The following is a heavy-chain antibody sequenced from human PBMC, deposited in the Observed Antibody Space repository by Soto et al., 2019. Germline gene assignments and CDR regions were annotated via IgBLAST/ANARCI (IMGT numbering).Heavy chain of an antibody. CDR2: IIPILGIA. J-gene: IGHJ4*02. CDR1: GGTFSSYT. CDR3: ARAGTYYYGSGSYFPMSS. V-gene: IGHV1-69*02. D-gene: IGHD3-10*01. Sequence: QVQLVQSGAEVKKPGSSVKVSCKASGGTFSSYTISWVRQAPGQGLEWMGRIIPILGIANYAQKFQGRVTITADKSTSTAYMELSSLRSEDTAVYHCARAGTYYYGSGSYFPMSSWGQGTLVTVSS.